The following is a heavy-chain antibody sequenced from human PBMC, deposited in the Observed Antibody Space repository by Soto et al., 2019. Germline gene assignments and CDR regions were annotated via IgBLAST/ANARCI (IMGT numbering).Heavy chain of an antibody. D-gene: IGHD3-3*02. Sequence: SETLSLTCTVSGASVSSGSYYWSWIRQPPGKGLEWIGYIYYSGSTNYNPSLKSRVTISVDTSKNQFSLKLSSVTAADTAVYYCARDHFWRGSYPVAPYYYYGMDVWGQGTTVTVSS. J-gene: IGHJ6*02. V-gene: IGHV4-61*01. CDR3: ARDHFWRGSYPVAPYYYYGMDV. CDR2: IYYSGST. CDR1: GASVSSGSYY.